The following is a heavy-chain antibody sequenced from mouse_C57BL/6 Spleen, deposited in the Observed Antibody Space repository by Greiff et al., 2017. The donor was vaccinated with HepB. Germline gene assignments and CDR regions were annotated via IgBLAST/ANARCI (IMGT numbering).Heavy chain of an antibody. CDR1: GYTFTDYN. V-gene: IGHV1-18*01. CDR2: INPNNGGT. Sequence: EVQLVESGPELVKPGASVKIPCKASGYTFTDYNMDWVKQSHGKSLEWIGDINPNNGGTIYNQKFKGKATLTVDKSSSTAYMELRSLTSEDTAVYYCARSYSNYDSWFAYWGQGTLVTVSA. D-gene: IGHD2-5*01. CDR3: ARSYSNYDSWFAY. J-gene: IGHJ3*01.